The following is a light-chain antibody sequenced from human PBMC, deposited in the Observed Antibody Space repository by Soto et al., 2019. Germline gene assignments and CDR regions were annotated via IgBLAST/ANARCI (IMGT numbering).Light chain of an antibody. CDR2: QAS. J-gene: IGKJ1*01. CDR1: QGIRAW. CDR3: QQYNSSPWT. V-gene: IGKV1-5*03. Sequence: DIQMTHSHSILSASAGDRVAITCRASQGIRAWVALHQQSPGTAPKLLIYQASLLGSGVPSRFSGSGSGTEFTLTISSLQPDDLATYYCQQYNSSPWTFGHGTKVDIK.